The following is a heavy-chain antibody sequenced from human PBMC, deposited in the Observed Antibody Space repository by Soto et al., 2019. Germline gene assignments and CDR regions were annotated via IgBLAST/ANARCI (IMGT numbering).Heavy chain of an antibody. Sequence: SKTLSLTCTVSGGSISSYYWSWIRQPPGKGLEWIGYIYYSGSTNYNPSLKSRVTISVDTSKNQFSLKLSSVTAADTAVYYCARDQARIAARPGGMFDPWGQGTLVTVSS. D-gene: IGHD6-6*01. J-gene: IGHJ5*02. CDR1: GGSISSYY. CDR3: ARDQARIAARPGGMFDP. V-gene: IGHV4-59*01. CDR2: IYYSGST.